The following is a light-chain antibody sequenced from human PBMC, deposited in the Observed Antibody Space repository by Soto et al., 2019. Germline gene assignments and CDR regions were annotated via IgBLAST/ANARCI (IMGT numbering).Light chain of an antibody. Sequence: EIVLTQSPGTLSLSPGERATLSCRASQSVSSSYLAWYQQKPGQAPSLLIYGASSRATGIPDRFSGSGSGTDFTLTISRLEPEDFAVYYRQQYGSFGQGTKLEIK. CDR2: GAS. V-gene: IGKV3-20*01. J-gene: IGKJ2*01. CDR1: QSVSSSY. CDR3: QQYGS.